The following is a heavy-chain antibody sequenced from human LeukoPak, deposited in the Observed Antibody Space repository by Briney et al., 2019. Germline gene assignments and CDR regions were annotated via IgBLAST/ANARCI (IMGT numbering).Heavy chain of an antibody. J-gene: IGHJ5*02. CDR3: AREIYYGSGSHKNWFDP. Sequence: ASVKVSCKASGYTFTSYGISWVRQAPGQGLEWMGWISAYNGNTNYAQKLQGRVTMTTDTSTSTAYMELRSLRSNDTAVYYCAREIYYGSGSHKNWFDPWGQGTLVTVSS. CDR1: GYTFTSYG. D-gene: IGHD3-10*01. CDR2: ISAYNGNT. V-gene: IGHV1-18*01.